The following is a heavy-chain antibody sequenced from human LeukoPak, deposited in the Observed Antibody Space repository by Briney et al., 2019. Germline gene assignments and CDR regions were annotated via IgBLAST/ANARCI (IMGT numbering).Heavy chain of an antibody. J-gene: IGHJ4*02. V-gene: IGHV3-30-3*01. D-gene: IGHD2-2*01. CDR2: ISYDGSNK. CDR1: GFTFSSYA. CDR3: AKDGKYCSNSGCFAQVDC. Sequence: GGSLRLSCAASGFTFSSYAMPWVRQAPGKGLEWVAVISYDGSNKYYADSVKGRFTISRDNSKNTLYLQMNSLRAEDTAVYYCAKDGKYCSNSGCFAQVDCWGQGTLVTVSS.